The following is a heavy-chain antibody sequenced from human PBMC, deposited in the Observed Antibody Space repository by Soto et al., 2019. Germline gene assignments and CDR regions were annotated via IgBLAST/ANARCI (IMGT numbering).Heavy chain of an antibody. V-gene: IGHV3-23*01. Sequence: EVQLLESGGGLVQPGGSLRLSCAASGFTFRNYPMSWVRQAPGKGLEWVSGITFSGGSAYYADSVRGRFIISRDNSKNTVSVQMNSLRDADTAVYYCAREPLLTESGPGGFDSWGQGVLVTVSS. CDR3: AREPLLTESGPGGFDS. D-gene: IGHD3-10*01. CDR2: ITFSGGSA. CDR1: GFTFRNYP. J-gene: IGHJ4*02.